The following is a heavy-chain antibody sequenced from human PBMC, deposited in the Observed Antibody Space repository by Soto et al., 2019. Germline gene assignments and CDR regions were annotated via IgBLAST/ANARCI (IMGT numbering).Heavy chain of an antibody. J-gene: IGHJ5*02. V-gene: IGHV3-7*01. CDR3: AREHDYDFWSGSKSRGWFDP. CDR2: IKQDGSEK. Sequence: GGSLRLSCAASGFTFSSYWMSWVRQAPGKGLEWVANIKQDGSEKYYVDSVKGRFTISRDNAKNSLYLQMNSLRAEDTAVYYCAREHDYDFWSGSKSRGWFDPWAREPWSPSPQ. CDR1: GFTFSSYW. D-gene: IGHD3-3*01.